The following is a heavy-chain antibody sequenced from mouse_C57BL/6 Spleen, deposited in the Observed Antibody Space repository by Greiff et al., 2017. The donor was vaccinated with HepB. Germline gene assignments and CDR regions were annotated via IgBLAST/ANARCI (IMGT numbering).Heavy chain of an antibody. J-gene: IGHJ3*01. Sequence: VKLMESGAELARPGASVKLSCKASGYTFTSYGISWVKQRTGQGLEWIGEIYPRSGNTYYNEKFKGKATLTADKSSSTAYMELRSLTSEDSAVYFCAYDYVAWFAYWGQGALVTVSA. CDR3: AYDYVAWFAY. V-gene: IGHV1-81*01. D-gene: IGHD2-4*01. CDR2: IYPRSGNT. CDR1: GYTFTSYG.